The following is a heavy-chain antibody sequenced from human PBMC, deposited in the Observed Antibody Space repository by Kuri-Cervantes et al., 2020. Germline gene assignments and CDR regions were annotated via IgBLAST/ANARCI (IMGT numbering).Heavy chain of an antibody. J-gene: IGHJ6*02. V-gene: IGHV1-2*02. Sequence: ASVKVSCKASGYTFTGYYMHWVRQAPGQGLEWMGWINPNSGGTNYAQKFQGRVTMTRDTSISTAYMELSRLRSADTAVYYCARDGVGDTAMAYYYYGMEVWGQGTTVTVSS. D-gene: IGHD5-18*01. CDR2: INPNSGGT. CDR3: ARDGVGDTAMAYYYYGMEV. CDR1: GYTFTGYY.